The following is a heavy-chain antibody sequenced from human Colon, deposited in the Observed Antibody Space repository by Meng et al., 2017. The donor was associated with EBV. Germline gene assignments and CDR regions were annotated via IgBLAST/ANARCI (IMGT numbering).Heavy chain of an antibody. CDR3: ARVTGKIYYDGSGYPEAFDY. V-gene: IGHV4-30-4*01. D-gene: IGHD3-22*01. CDR2: IYYSGSR. CDR1: GDAITSTDYY. J-gene: IGHJ4*02. Sequence: QVQLQESGPGRVKPSQTLSLACTVSGDAITSTDYYWSWVRQPPGKGLEWIGYIYYSGSRYYNPSLKSRVTISVDTSKNQFSLKLSSVTAADTAVYYCARVTGKIYYDGSGYPEAFDYWGQGTLVTVSS.